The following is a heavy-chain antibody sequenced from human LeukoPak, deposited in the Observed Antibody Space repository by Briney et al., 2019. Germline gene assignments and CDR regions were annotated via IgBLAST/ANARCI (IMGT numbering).Heavy chain of an antibody. V-gene: IGHV4-59*01. CDR1: GGSISSYY. D-gene: IGHD3-9*01. Sequence: PSETLSLTCTVSGGSISSYYWSWIRQPPGKGLEWIGYIYYSGSTNYNPSLKSRVTISVDTSKNQFSLKLSSVTAADTAVYYCARGGNFDWLLGSSGMDVWGQGTTVTVSS. J-gene: IGHJ6*02. CDR2: IYYSGST. CDR3: ARGGNFDWLLGSSGMDV.